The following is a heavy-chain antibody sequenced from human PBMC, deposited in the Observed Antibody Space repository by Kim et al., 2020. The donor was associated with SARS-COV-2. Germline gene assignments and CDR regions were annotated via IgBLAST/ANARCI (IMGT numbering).Heavy chain of an antibody. J-gene: IGHJ4*02. V-gene: IGHV4-31*03. CDR1: GGSISSGGYY. D-gene: IGHD3-3*01. CDR3: ARVRPNPRSDYDVWSGYPVSPYYFDY. Sequence: SETLSLTCTVSGGSISSGGYYWSWIRQHPGKGLEWIGYIYYSGSTYYNPSLKSRVTISVNTSKNQFSLTLSSGTAADPAEYYCARVRPNPRSDYDVWSGYPVSPYYFDYWGQGTLVTVSS. CDR2: IYYSGST.